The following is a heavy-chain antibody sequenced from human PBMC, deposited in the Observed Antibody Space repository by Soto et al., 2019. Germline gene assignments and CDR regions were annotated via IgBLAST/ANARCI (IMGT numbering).Heavy chain of an antibody. Sequence: SETLSLTCTVSRGSIGRVDSYWGWIRQPPGKGLEWIGNIYYSGSTYYNPSLKSRVTISVDKSKNEFSLRLRSVTAADTAVYYCARCFGELLYGDWFDPWGQGTLVTVSS. CDR3: ARCFGELLYGDWFDP. J-gene: IGHJ5*02. CDR2: IYYSGST. D-gene: IGHD3-10*01. CDR1: RGSIGRVDSY. V-gene: IGHV4-39*01.